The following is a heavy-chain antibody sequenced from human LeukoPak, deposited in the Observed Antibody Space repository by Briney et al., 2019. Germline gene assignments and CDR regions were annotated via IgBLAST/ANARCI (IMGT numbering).Heavy chain of an antibody. V-gene: IGHV3-9*01. CDR2: ISWNSGSI. CDR1: GFTFDDYA. Sequence: PGGSLGLSCAASGFTFDDYAMHWVRQAPGKGLEWVSGISWNSGSIGYADSVKGRFTISRDNAKNSLYLQMNSLRAEDTALYYCAKVELLDAFDIWGQGTMVTASS. CDR3: AKVELLDAFDI. J-gene: IGHJ3*02. D-gene: IGHD4-23*01.